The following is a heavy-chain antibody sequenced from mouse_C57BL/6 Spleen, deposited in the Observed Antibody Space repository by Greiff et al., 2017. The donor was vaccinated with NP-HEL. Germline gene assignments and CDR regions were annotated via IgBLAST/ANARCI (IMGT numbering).Heavy chain of an antibody. CDR1: GYTFTSYW. CDR3: ARGALNSYFDY. CDR2: IIPSNGGT. V-gene: IGHV1-53*01. J-gene: IGHJ2*01. D-gene: IGHD1-3*01. Sequence: QVQLQQPGTELVKPGASVKLSCKASGYTFTSYWMHWVKQRPGQGLEWIGNIIPSNGGTNSNEKFKSKATLTVDKSSSTAYMQLSSLTSEDSAVYYCARGALNSYFDYWGKGTTLTVSS.